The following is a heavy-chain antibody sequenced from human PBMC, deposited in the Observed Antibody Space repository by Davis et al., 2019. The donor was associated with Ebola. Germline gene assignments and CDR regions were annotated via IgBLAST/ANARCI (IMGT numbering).Heavy chain of an antibody. CDR3: ARDGLVPDAIRGGFDP. J-gene: IGHJ5*02. D-gene: IGHD2-2*01. CDR2: ISGNNGNT. Sequence: ASVKVSCKTSGYTFSSYGLSWVRQAPGQGLEWMGWISGNNGNTKYAQKFQGRVTLTTDTSTNTAYMEVRSLTSDDTALYYCARDGLVPDAIRGGFDPWGQGMLVTVSS. CDR1: GYTFSSYG. V-gene: IGHV1-18*01.